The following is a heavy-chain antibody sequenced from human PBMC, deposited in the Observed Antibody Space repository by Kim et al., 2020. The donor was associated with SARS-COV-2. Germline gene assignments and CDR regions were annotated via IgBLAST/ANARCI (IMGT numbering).Heavy chain of an antibody. J-gene: IGHJ4*02. Sequence: RYSPSFQGQVTISADKSISTAYLQWSSLKASDTAMYYCASFPSIAAAWGYWGQGTLVTVSS. CDR3: ASFPSIAAAWGY. V-gene: IGHV5-51*01. D-gene: IGHD6-13*01.